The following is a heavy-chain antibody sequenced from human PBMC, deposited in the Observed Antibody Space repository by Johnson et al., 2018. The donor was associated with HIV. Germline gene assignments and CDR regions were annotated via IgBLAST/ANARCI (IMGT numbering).Heavy chain of an antibody. CDR1: GFTFDDYG. V-gene: IGHV3-20*04. CDR3: ARRGWELWTTQNAFDI. D-gene: IGHD1-26*01. CDR2: INWNGGSI. Sequence: VQLVESGGGVARPGGSLRLSCEASGFTFDDYGMTWVRQPPGKGLEWVSGINWNGGSIAYADSVKGRFNISRDNAKNSLFLQMNSLRAEDTALYYCARRGWELWTTQNAFDIWGQGTMVTVSS. J-gene: IGHJ3*02.